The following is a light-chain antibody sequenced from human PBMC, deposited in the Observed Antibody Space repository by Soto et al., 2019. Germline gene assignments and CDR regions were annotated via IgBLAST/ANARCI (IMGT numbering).Light chain of an antibody. Sequence: EIVLTQSPGTLSLSPGERATLSCSASQSVSSSFLAWYQQKPGQAPRLLIYGASSRATGIPDRFSGSGSGTDLTLTICRLEPEDFAVYYCQQYGSSRTWTFGQGTKVEIK. CDR1: QSVSSSF. J-gene: IGKJ1*01. CDR2: GAS. CDR3: QQYGSSRTWT. V-gene: IGKV3-20*01.